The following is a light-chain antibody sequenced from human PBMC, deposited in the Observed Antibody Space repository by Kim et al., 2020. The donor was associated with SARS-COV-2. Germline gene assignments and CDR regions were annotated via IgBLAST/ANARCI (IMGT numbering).Light chain of an antibody. CDR1: QSLGSSF. CDR3: QQYYSSPLT. J-gene: IGKJ4*01. V-gene: IGKV3-20*01. CDR2: DAS. Sequence: EIVLTQSPGTLSLSPGERATLSCRASQSLGSSFLAWYRQKPGQTPTLLIYDASSRAPGVPDRFSGTGSGTDFTLTISRLEPEDFAVYYCQQYYSSPLTFGGGTKVDIK.